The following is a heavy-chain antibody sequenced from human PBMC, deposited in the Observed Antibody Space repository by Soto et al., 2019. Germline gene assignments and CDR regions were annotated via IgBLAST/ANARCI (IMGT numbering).Heavy chain of an antibody. CDR1: GFTFRNYA. CDR2: ISGSGGGA. Sequence: EVQLLESGGDSVQPGGSLRLSCAASGFTFRNYAMTWVRQAPGKGLEWVSHISGSGGGADYADSVKGRFTISRDNSKNTLYLQMNNLRVEDTALYYCANSGGSAWHLTYWGQGTLVSVSS. J-gene: IGHJ4*02. D-gene: IGHD6-19*01. CDR3: ANSGGSAWHLTY. V-gene: IGHV3-23*01.